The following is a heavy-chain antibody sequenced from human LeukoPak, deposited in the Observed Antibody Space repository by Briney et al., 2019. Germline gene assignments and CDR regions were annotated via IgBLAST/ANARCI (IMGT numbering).Heavy chain of an antibody. CDR3: ARSIPYGTTWYGRSDY. D-gene: IGHD6-13*01. V-gene: IGHV3-7*03. J-gene: IGHJ4*02. CDR2: IKPDGTTK. CDR1: GFPFSTYP. Sequence: GGSLRLSCAASGFPFSTYPTTWVRQAPGKGLEWVANIKPDGTTKFYVDSVKGRFTISRDNALNSLYLQMNSLRAEDTAIYYCARSIPYGTTWYGRSDYWGQGTLVTVSS.